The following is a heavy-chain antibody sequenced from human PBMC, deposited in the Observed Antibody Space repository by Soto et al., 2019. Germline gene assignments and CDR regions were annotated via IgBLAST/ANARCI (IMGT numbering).Heavy chain of an antibody. J-gene: IGHJ3*02. D-gene: IGHD2-2*01. CDR3: AKDDRYCSSTSCSTVGAFDI. V-gene: IGHV3-53*04. CDR1: GFTVSSNY. Sequence: RLSCAASGFTVSSNYMSWVRQAPGKGLEWVSVIYSGGSTYYADSVKGRFTISRHNSKNTLYLQMNSLRAEDTAVYYCAKDDRYCSSTSCSTVGAFDIWGQGTMVTVSS. CDR2: IYSGGST.